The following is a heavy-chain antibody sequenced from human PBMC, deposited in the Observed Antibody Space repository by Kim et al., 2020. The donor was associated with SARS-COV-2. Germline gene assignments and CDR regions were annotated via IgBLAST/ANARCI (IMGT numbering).Heavy chain of an antibody. V-gene: IGHV3-30-3*01. CDR3: ARDHYGGNFLDC. D-gene: IGHD4-17*01. Sequence: GGSLRLSCAASGFTFSSYAMHWVRQAPGKGLEWVAVISYDGSNKYYADSVKGRFTISRDNYKNTLYLQMNSLRAEDTAVYYCARDHYGGNFLDCWGQGTLVTVSS. CDR1: GFTFSSYA. J-gene: IGHJ4*02. CDR2: ISYDGSNK.